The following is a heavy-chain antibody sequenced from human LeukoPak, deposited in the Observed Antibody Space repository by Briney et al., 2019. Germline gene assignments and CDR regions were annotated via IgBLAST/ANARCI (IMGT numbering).Heavy chain of an antibody. CDR2: IYPDDSDT. V-gene: IGHV5-51*01. J-gene: IGHJ4*02. CDR3: ARHTGDGDYLDY. D-gene: IGHD3-10*01. Sequence: GESLKISCKASGYSFTSYWIGWVRQMPGKGLERMGIIYPDDSDTRYRPSFQGQVTISVDKSIRTAYLQWSSLKASDTAMYYCARHTGDGDYLDYWGQGTLVTVSS. CDR1: GYSFTSYW.